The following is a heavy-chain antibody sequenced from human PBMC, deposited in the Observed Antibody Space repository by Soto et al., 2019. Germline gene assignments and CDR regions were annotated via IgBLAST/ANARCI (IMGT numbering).Heavy chain of an antibody. D-gene: IGHD3-10*01. J-gene: IGHJ4*02. CDR3: ARHNRGYYYGSGSYYEIDY. CDR1: GGSISSSSYY. CDR2: IYYSGST. Sequence: QLQLQESGPGLVKPSETLSLTCTVSGGSISSSSYYWGWIRQPPGKGLEWIGSIYYSGSTYYNPSLKSRVTISVDTSKNQFSLKLSSVTAADTAVYYCARHNRGYYYGSGSYYEIDYWGQGTLVTVSS. V-gene: IGHV4-39*01.